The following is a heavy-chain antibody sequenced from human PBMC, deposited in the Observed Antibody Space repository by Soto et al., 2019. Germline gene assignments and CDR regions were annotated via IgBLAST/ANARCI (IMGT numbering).Heavy chain of an antibody. D-gene: IGHD1-26*01. CDR3: ARPRGRATTSHNWFDP. Sequence: SETLSLTCAVYGGSFSGYYWSWIRQPPGKGLEWIGEINHSGSTNYNPSLKSRVTISVDTSKNQFSLKLSSVTAADTAVYYCARPRGRATTSHNWFDPWGQGTLVTVSS. CDR1: GGSFSGYY. V-gene: IGHV4-34*01. CDR2: INHSGST. J-gene: IGHJ5*02.